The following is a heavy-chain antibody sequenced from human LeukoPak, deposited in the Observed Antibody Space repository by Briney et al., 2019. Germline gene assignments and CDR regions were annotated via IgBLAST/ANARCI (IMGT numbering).Heavy chain of an antibody. J-gene: IGHJ4*02. V-gene: IGHV4-59*08. CDR2: IYYSGRT. D-gene: IGHD3-22*01. CDR3: ARSYYYDGSGYYNFDY. CDR1: GGSISTYY. Sequence: PSETLSLTCTVSGGSISTYYWSWIRQPPGKGLEWIGYIYYSGRTNYNPSLKSRLTISVDTSKNQFSLKLSSVTAADTAVYYCARSYYYDGSGYYNFDYWGQGTLVTVSS.